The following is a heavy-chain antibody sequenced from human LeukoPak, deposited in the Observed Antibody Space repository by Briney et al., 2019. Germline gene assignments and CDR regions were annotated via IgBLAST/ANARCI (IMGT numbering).Heavy chain of an antibody. D-gene: IGHD3-22*01. V-gene: IGHV3-64*01. CDR3: ARESYYDSSGFDDAFDI. CDR1: GFTFSSYA. CDR2: ISSNGGST. J-gene: IGHJ3*02. Sequence: PGGSLRLSCAASGFTFSSYAMHWVRQAPGKGLGYVSAISSNGGSTYYANSVKGRFTISRDNSKNTLYLQMGSLRAEDMAVYYCARESYYDSSGFDDAFDIWGQGTMVTVSS.